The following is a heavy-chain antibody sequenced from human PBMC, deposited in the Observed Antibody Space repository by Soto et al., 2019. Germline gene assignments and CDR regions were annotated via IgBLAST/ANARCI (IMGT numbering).Heavy chain of an antibody. CDR3: ARQKTMRATFLDS. CDR1: GGSINYYF. J-gene: IGHJ4*02. D-gene: IGHD1-26*01. CDR2: ISYSGLT. V-gene: IGHV4-59*08. Sequence: PSETLSLTCTVSGGSINYYFWSWIRQPPGKELEWIAYISYSGLTHYSPSLESRATISVDTSKNQFSLKLTSMTATDTAVYYCARQKTMRATFLDSWGPGALVTVSS.